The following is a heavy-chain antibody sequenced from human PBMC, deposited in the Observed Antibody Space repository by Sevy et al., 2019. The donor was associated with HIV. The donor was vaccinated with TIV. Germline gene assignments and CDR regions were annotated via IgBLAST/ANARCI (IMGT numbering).Heavy chain of an antibody. V-gene: IGHV3-74*01. Sequence: GGSLRLSCAASGFTFSTYWMHWVRQAPGKGLVWVSRISSDGSITSYAYSVKGRFTISRDNTRNTLYLQMNSLRTEDTAVYYCARTVFYDKNDKSTTYYRNFDYWGQGTLVTVSS. D-gene: IGHD3-16*01. J-gene: IGHJ4*02. CDR3: ARTVFYDKNDKSTTYYRNFDY. CDR2: ISSDGSIT. CDR1: GFTFSTYW.